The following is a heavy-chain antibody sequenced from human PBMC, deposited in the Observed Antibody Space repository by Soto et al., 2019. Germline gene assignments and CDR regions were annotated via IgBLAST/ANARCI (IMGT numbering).Heavy chain of an antibody. CDR3: ARGVSAGVDY. CDR1: GYSFTSLD. D-gene: IGHD1-26*01. CDR2: MQPSTGRT. V-gene: IGHV1-8*01. J-gene: IGHJ4*02. Sequence: QVQLVQSGAEVREPGASVKVSCKASGYSFTSLDINWVRQTAGQGREWMGWMQPSTGRTGYATKSHGKVTITRDTSINTAYMELTTLTSDDTAFYYCARGVSAGVDYWGQGTLVTVSS.